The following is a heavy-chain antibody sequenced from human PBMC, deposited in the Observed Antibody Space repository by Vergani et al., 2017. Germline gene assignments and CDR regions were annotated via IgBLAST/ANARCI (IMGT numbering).Heavy chain of an antibody. Sequence: VQLQESGPGLVKPSETLSLTCTVSGGSISSYYWSWIRQPPGKGLEWIGYIYYSGSTNYNPTLKGRFTLSVDTSKNQFSLKLSSVTAADTAVYYCGRGDNWNKFDYWGQGTLVTVSS. D-gene: IGHD1/OR15-1a*01. CDR2: IYYSGST. CDR3: GRGDNWNKFDY. J-gene: IGHJ4*02. V-gene: IGHV4-59*01. CDR1: GGSISSYY.